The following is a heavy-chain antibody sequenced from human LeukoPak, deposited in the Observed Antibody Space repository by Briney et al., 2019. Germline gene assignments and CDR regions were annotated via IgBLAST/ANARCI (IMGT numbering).Heavy chain of an antibody. J-gene: IGHJ6*03. Sequence: SETLSLTCTVSGGSISSYYWSWIRQPPGKGLEWIGSIYHSGATYYNPSLKSRVTLSVDTSKNQFSLKLSSVTTADTAVYYCARVEEGYGSGRRGNFYYYYMDVWGKGTTVTISS. CDR3: ARVEEGYGSGRRGNFYYYYMDV. CDR1: GGSISSYY. CDR2: IYHSGAT. D-gene: IGHD3-10*01. V-gene: IGHV4-59*01.